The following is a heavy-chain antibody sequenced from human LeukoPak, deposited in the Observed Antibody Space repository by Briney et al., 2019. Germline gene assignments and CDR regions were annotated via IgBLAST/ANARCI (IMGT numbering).Heavy chain of an antibody. CDR3: AKLNGPYSSSSSTFDY. CDR1: GFTFDDYA. V-gene: IGHV3-9*01. Sequence: GGSLRLSCAASGFTFDDYAMHWVRQAPGKGLEWVSGISWNSGSIGYADSVKGRFTISRDNAKHSLYLQMNSLRAEDTALYYCAKLNGPYSSSSSTFDYWGQGTLVTVSS. D-gene: IGHD6-13*01. CDR2: ISWNSGSI. J-gene: IGHJ4*02.